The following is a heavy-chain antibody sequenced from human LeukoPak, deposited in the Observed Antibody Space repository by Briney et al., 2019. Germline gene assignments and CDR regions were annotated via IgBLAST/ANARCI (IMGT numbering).Heavy chain of an antibody. Sequence: GGSLRLSCAASGFTVSSNYMSWVRQAPGKGLEWVSVIYSGGSTYYADSVKGRFTISRDNSKNTLYLQMNSLRAEDTAVYYCAREAASDFWSGYPYFDYWGQGTLVTVSS. J-gene: IGHJ4*02. CDR1: GFTVSSNY. CDR3: AREAASDFWSGYPYFDY. V-gene: IGHV3-53*01. D-gene: IGHD3-3*01. CDR2: IYSGGST.